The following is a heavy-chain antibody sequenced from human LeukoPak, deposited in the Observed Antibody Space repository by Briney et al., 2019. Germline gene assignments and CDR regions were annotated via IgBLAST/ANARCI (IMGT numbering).Heavy chain of an antibody. J-gene: IGHJ4*02. CDR3: ARDGGYGSGSYYFDY. Sequence: SETLSLTCAVSGGSFSSGGYYWSWLRQHPGMGLEWVVYIYYSGSTYYNPSLKSRVTISIDTSKNQFSLKLSSVTAADTAVYYCARDGGYGSGSYYFDYWGQGTLVTVSS. CDR2: IYYSGST. CDR1: GGSFSSGGYY. D-gene: IGHD3-10*01. V-gene: IGHV4-31*11.